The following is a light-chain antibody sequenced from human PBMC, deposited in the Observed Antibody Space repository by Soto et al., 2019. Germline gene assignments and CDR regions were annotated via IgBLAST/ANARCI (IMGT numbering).Light chain of an antibody. Sequence: EIVLTQSPATLSLSPGERATLSCRSSQSVSTYLAWYQQKPGQAPRLRIYAASNRATGIPARFSGSGSGTDVTLTISSLEHEDFAVYYCQQRSNWRITFGQGTLLEIK. CDR3: QQRSNWRIT. CDR2: AAS. V-gene: IGKV3-11*01. CDR1: QSVSTY. J-gene: IGKJ5*01.